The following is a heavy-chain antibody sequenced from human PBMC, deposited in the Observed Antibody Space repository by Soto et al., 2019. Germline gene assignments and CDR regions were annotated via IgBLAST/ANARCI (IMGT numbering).Heavy chain of an antibody. CDR2: IYYSGST. J-gene: IGHJ6*02. CDR1: GGSISSGDYY. CDR3: AGTITFVRGGQAHYYYYGMDV. Sequence: QVQLQESGPGLVKPSQTLSLTCTVSGGSISSGDYYWSWIRQPPGKGLEWIGYIYYSGSTYYNPSLKSRVTLSVDTSKNQFSLKLSSVTAADTAVYYCAGTITFVRGGQAHYYYYGMDVWGQGTTVTVSS. V-gene: IGHV4-30-4*01. D-gene: IGHD3-10*01.